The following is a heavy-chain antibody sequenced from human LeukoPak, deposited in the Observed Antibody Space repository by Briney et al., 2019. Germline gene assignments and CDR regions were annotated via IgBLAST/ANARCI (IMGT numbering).Heavy chain of an antibody. CDR3: ARDRAGIQLWLDY. V-gene: IGHV3-33*01. Sequence: PGGSLRLSCAASGFTFSSYGMHWVRQAPGKGLEWVAVIWYDGSNKYYADSVKGRFTISRDNSKSTLYLQMNSLRAEDTAVYYCARDRAGIQLWLDYWGQGTLVTVSS. D-gene: IGHD5-18*01. CDR2: IWYDGSNK. J-gene: IGHJ4*02. CDR1: GFTFSSYG.